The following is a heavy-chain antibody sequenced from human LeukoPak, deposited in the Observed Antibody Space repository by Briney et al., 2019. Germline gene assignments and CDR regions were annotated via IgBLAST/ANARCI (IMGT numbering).Heavy chain of an antibody. Sequence: GGSLRLSCAASGFTFSSYAMHWVRQAPGKGLEYVSAISSSGDSTYYANSVRGRFTISRDNSKNTLYLQMGSLRAGDTAVYYCASSYGSNKNPFEYWGQGTLVTVSS. CDR3: ASSYGSNKNPFEY. D-gene: IGHD4-23*01. CDR1: GFTFSSYA. V-gene: IGHV3-64*01. J-gene: IGHJ4*02. CDR2: ISSSGDST.